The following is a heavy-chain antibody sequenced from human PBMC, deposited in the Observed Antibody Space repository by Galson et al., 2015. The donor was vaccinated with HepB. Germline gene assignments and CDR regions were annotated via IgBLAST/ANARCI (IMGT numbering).Heavy chain of an antibody. CDR3: TTYTSGYFIY. Sequence: SLRLSCAASGFTFNNAWMSWVRQAPGKGLEWVGRIKSKTDGGTTDYAAPVKGRFTISRDDSKNTLFLQMNNLKTEDTAVYYCTTYTSGYFIYWGQGTLVTVSS. D-gene: IGHD3-9*01. CDR1: GFTFNNAW. J-gene: IGHJ4*02. V-gene: IGHV3-15*01. CDR2: IKSKTDGGTT.